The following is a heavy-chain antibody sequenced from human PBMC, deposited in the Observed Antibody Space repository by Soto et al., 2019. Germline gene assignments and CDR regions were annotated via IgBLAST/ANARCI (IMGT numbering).Heavy chain of an antibody. CDR2: IGPNSGST. CDR1: NYAFTYNA. V-gene: IGHV1-18*01. CDR3: ATSSPGGVGQYVDAFDL. J-gene: IGHJ3*01. D-gene: IGHD3-16*01. Sequence: QVQLVQSGPEVKKPGASVKVSCKASNYAFTYNAINWVRQAPGHGLEWMGWIGPNSGSTNYAQDLHGRATMTTDTSTNTAYMELRSLRSDDTAIYYCATSSPGGVGQYVDAFDLWGQGTLVTVSS.